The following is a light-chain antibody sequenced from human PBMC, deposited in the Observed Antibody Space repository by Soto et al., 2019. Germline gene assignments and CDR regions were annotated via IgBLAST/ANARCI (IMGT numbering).Light chain of an antibody. CDR3: QQYNKWPLT. CDR1: QTVGNSY. CDR2: GAS. Sequence: IVLTQSPGTLSLSPGERANLSCRASQTVGNSYLAWYQQKPGQAPSLLIYGASSRAAGIPDRFSGSGSGTDFTLTISRLEPEDFAAYYRQQYNKWPLTFGGGTKVDIK. J-gene: IGKJ4*01. V-gene: IGKV3-20*01.